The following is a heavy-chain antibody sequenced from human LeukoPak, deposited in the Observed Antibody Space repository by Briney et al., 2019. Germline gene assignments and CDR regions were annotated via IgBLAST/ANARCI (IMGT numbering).Heavy chain of an antibody. V-gene: IGHV3-30*04. J-gene: IGHJ3*02. CDR1: GFTFSSYV. Sequence: GRSLRLSCAASGFTFSSYVMHWVRQAPGKGLEWVAIISYDGSNEYYADSVKGRFTISRDNSKNTLYLQMNSLRAADTAVYYCATVGGWLRWFYYDSSGAFDIWGQGTMVTVSS. CDR2: ISYDGSNE. D-gene: IGHD3-22*01. CDR3: ATVGGWLRWFYYDSSGAFDI.